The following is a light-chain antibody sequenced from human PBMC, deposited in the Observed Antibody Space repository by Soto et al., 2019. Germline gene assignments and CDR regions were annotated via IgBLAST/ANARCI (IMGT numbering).Light chain of an antibody. CDR3: CSYAGSYTDV. V-gene: IGLV2-11*01. Sequence: QSALTQPRSVSGSPGQSVTISCTGTSSDVGGYDYVSWYQQHPDKAPKLMIYDVSKWPSGVPGRFSGSKSGNTASLTISGLQAEDEADYYCCSYAGSYTDVFGAGTKLTVL. CDR1: SSDVGGYDY. J-gene: IGLJ2*01. CDR2: DVS.